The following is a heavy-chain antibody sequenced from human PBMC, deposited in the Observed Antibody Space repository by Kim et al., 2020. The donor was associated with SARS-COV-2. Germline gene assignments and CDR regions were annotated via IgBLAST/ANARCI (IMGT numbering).Heavy chain of an antibody. J-gene: IGHJ4*02. V-gene: IGHV3-30*18. CDR2: ISYDGSNK. Sequence: GGSLRLSCAACGFTFSSYGIHWVRQAPGKGLEWVAVISYDGSNKYYVDSVKGRFTISRDNSKNTLYLQMNSLRAEDTAVYYCAKDYYGSGSYYPVGFDYWGQGTLVTVSS. D-gene: IGHD3-10*01. CDR1: GFTFSSYG. CDR3: AKDYYGSGSYYPVGFDY.